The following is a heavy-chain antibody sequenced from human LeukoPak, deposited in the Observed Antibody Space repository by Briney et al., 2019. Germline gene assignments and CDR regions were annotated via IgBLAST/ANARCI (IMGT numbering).Heavy chain of an antibody. CDR3: ARDTAYYDSSGYYYGGRSFDF. Sequence: SETLSLTCAVYGGSFSGYYWSWIRQPPGKGLEWIGEINHSGSTNYNPSLKSRVTMSADTSKNQVSLKLSSVTAADTAVYYCARDTAYYDSSGYYYGGRSFDFWGQGTLLTVSS. CDR1: GGSFSGYY. CDR2: INHSGST. V-gene: IGHV4-34*01. D-gene: IGHD3-22*01. J-gene: IGHJ4*02.